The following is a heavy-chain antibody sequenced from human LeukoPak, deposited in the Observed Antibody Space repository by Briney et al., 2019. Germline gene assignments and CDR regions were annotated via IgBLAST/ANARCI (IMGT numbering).Heavy chain of an antibody. V-gene: IGHV3-43*01. Sequence: GGSLRLSCAASGFTLDDYTMHWVRQAPGKGLEWVSLITWSASSTYYADSVKGRFTISRDNSKNSLYLQMNSLRSEDTALYYCAKEATMIVGGQYFDYWGQGTLVSVSS. CDR3: AKEATMIVGGQYFDY. CDR2: ITWSASST. D-gene: IGHD3-22*01. CDR1: GFTLDDYT. J-gene: IGHJ4*02.